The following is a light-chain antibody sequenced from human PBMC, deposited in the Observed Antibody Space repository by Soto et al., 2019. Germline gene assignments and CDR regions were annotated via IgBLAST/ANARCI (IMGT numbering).Light chain of an antibody. CDR1: SSDVGGYNY. CDR3: SSYTSGGAV. Sequence: QSVLTQPASVSGSPGQSITISCTGTSSDVGGYNYVSWYQQHPGKAPKLMIYDVSNRPSGVSNRFSGSKSGNTASLTISGLQAEDEADYYCSSYTSGGAVFGGGTKLTVL. CDR2: DVS. J-gene: IGLJ2*01. V-gene: IGLV2-14*01.